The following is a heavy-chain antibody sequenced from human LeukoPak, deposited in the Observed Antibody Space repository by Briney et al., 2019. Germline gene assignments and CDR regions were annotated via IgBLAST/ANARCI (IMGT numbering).Heavy chain of an antibody. D-gene: IGHD3-3*01. CDR3: AGNDFWSGYSSYYFDY. J-gene: IGHJ4*02. CDR1: GYSISSGYY. Sequence: PSETLSLTCTVSGYSISSGYYWGWIRQPPGKGLEWIGSIYHSGSTYYNPSLKSRVTISVDTSKNQFSLKLSSVTAADTAVYYCAGNDFWSGYSSYYFDYWGQGTLVTVSS. CDR2: IYHSGST. V-gene: IGHV4-38-2*02.